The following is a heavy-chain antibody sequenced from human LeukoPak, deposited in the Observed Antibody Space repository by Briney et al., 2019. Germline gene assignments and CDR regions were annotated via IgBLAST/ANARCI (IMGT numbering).Heavy chain of an antibody. CDR1: GYTFTSYG. J-gene: IGHJ6*02. CDR3: ARREAVAAYYGMDV. CDR2: ISAYNGNT. V-gene: IGHV1-18*01. Sequence: GASVKDSCKASGYTFTSYGISWVQQAPGQGLEWMGWISAYNGNTNYAQKLQGRVTMTTDTSTSTAYMELRSLRSDDTAVYYCARREAVAAYYGMDVWGQGTTVTVSS. D-gene: IGHD6-19*01.